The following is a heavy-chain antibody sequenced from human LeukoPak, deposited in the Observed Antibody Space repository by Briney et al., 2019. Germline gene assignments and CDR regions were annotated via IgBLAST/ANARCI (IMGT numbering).Heavy chain of an antibody. CDR3: ARDGGNGYYFDY. D-gene: IGHD4-23*01. Sequence: SETLSLTCTVSGGSISSGGYYWSWIRQHPGKGLEWIASIYYAGSTYYNPSLKSRVTISVDTSKNQFSLSLSSVTAADTAVYYCARDGGNGYYFDYWGQGILVTVSS. CDR1: GGSISSGGYY. V-gene: IGHV4-39*07. CDR2: IYYAGST. J-gene: IGHJ4*02.